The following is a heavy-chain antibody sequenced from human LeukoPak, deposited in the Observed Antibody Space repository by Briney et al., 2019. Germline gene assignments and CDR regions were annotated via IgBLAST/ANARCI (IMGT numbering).Heavy chain of an antibody. J-gene: IGHJ4*02. D-gene: IGHD3-9*01. V-gene: IGHV3-23*01. CDR2: IGGSGGST. Sequence: GGSLRLSCAASGFTFSSYGMSWVRQAPGKGLEWVSAIGGSGGSTYYADSVKGRFTISRDNAKNSLYLQMNSLRAEDTAVYYCAGQDWLGDRYYFDYWGQGTLVTVSS. CDR1: GFTFSSYG. CDR3: AGQDWLGDRYYFDY.